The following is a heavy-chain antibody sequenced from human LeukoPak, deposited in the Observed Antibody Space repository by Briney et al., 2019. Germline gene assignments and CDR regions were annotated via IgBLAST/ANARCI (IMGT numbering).Heavy chain of an antibody. V-gene: IGHV5-51*01. J-gene: IGHJ4*02. Sequence: RGESLKISCKGSGYHFTNYWIGWVRQMPGKGLEWMGIIYPGASDTRYSPSFQGQVTISADKSISTAYLQWSTLKASDTAMYYCARLFRNYYDSSGRGRLDYWGQGTLVAVSS. CDR2: IYPGASDT. CDR1: GYHFTNYW. D-gene: IGHD3-22*01. CDR3: ARLFRNYYDSSGRGRLDY.